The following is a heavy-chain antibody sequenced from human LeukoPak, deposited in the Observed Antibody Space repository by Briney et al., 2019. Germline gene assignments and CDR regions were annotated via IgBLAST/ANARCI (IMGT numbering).Heavy chain of an antibody. CDR2: INPNSGGT. CDR1: GYTFTGYY. Sequence: ASVKVSCKASGYTFTGYYMHWVRQAPGQGLEWMGWINPNSGGTNYAQKFQGRVTMTRDTSISTAYMELSRLRSDDTAVYYCARFGVGATHYFDYWGQGTLVTVSS. CDR3: ARFGVGATHYFDY. J-gene: IGHJ4*02. V-gene: IGHV1-2*02. D-gene: IGHD1-26*01.